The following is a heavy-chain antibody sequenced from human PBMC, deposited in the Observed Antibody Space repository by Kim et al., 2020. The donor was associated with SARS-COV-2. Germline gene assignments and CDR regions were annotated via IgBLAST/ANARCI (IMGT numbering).Heavy chain of an antibody. D-gene: IGHD2-15*01. J-gene: IGHJ4*02. CDR3: AKKGDCSGGTCYPFYFDY. CDR2: ISYDGSHK. V-gene: IGHV3-30*18. CDR1: GFTFSTYG. Sequence: GGSLRLSCAASGFTFSTYGMHWVRQAPGKGLEWVAVISYDGSHKYYADSVKGRFTISRDNSKNTLYLQMNSLRAEDTAVYYCAKKGDCSGGTCYPFYFDYWGLGTLVTVSS.